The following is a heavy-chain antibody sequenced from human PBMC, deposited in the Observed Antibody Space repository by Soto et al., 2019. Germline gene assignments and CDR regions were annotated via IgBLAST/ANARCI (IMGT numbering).Heavy chain of an antibody. CDR2: VYHSGST. V-gene: IGHV4-4*02. Sequence: SETLSLTCAVSGDSISSTFWWAWVRQPPGKGLEWIGEVYHSGSTRYNPSLKSRVTISVDKSNNQFSLKLSSVTAADTAVYYCARVPDRWGQGTLVTVSS. CDR3: ARVPDR. D-gene: IGHD2-2*01. CDR1: GDSISSTFW. J-gene: IGHJ5*02.